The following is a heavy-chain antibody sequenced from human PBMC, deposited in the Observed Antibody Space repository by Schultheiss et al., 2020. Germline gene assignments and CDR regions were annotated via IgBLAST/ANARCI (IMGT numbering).Heavy chain of an antibody. D-gene: IGHD2-2*03. CDR1: GFTFSSYG. J-gene: IGHJ4*02. V-gene: IGHV3-33*08. Sequence: GGSLRLSCAASGFTFSSYGMHWVRQAPGKGLEWVAVIWSDGTTVRWADGSAKYYADSVKGRFTISRDNAKNSLYLQMNSLSAEDTAVYYCARVDIVVVPADMLDTIFAVVTAPDYWGQGTLVTVFS. CDR3: ARVDIVVVPADMLDTIFAVVTAPDY. CDR2: IWSDGTTVRWADGSAK.